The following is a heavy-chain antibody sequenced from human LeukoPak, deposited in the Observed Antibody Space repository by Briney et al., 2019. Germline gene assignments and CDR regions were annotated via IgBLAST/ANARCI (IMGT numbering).Heavy chain of an antibody. D-gene: IGHD3-3*01. V-gene: IGHV4-59*01. Sequence: PSETLSLTCTVSGGSISSYYWSWIRQPPAKGLEWIGYIYHSGSANYNPSLKSRVTISVDTSKNQFSLKLTSVTAADTAVYYCARGDFFGYWGQGILVTVSS. CDR2: IYHSGSA. CDR3: ARGDFFGY. CDR1: GGSISSYY. J-gene: IGHJ4*02.